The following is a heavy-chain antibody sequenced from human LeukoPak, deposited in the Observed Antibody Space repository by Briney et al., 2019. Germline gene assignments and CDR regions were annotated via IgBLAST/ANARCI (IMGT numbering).Heavy chain of an antibody. CDR3: PMSTAITFNAFDI. CDR2: ISWNSGSI. D-gene: IGHD2-21*02. CDR1: GFTFDDYA. J-gene: IGHJ3*02. Sequence: GGSLRLSCAASGFTFDDYAMHWVRQAPGKGLEWVSGISWNSGSIGYADSVKGRFAISRDNAKNSLYLQMNSLRAEDMALYYCPMSTAITFNAFDIWGQGTMVTVSS. V-gene: IGHV3-9*03.